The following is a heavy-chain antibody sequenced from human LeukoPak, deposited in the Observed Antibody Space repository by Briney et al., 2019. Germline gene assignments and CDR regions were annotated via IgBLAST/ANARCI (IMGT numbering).Heavy chain of an antibody. CDR2: IYYSGST. V-gene: IGHV4-39*01. CDR1: GGSISSSSYY. J-gene: IGHJ4*02. CDR3: ARQRDDY. Sequence: KTSETLSLTCTVSGGSISSSSYYWGWIRQPPGKGLEWIGSIYYSGSTYYNPSLKSRVTISVDTSKNQFSLKLSSVTAADTAVYYCARQRDDYWGQGTLVTVSS.